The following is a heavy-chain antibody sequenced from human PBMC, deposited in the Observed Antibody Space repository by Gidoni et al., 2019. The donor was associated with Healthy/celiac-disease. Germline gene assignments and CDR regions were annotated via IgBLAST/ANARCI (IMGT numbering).Heavy chain of an antibody. CDR1: GVTFRSYA. CDR3: AKDHDSGSSLPNDY. D-gene: IGHD1-26*01. J-gene: IGHJ4*02. CDR2: ISGSGGST. V-gene: IGHV3-23*01. Sequence: EVQLLESGGGLVQPGGSLRLSCAASGVTFRSYAMSWVRQAPGKGLEWVSAISGSGGSTYYADSVKGRFTISRDNSKNTLYLQMNSLRAEDTAVYYCAKDHDSGSSLPNDYWGQGTLVTVSS.